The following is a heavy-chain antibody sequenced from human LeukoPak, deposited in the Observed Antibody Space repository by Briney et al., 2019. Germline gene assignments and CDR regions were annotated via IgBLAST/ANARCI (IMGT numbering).Heavy chain of an antibody. J-gene: IGHJ6*03. D-gene: IGHD3-10*01. CDR2: TYYRSKWYN. CDR3: ARDVNYYGSGTKPAYYYYYYYMDV. V-gene: IGHV6-1*01. CDR1: GDSVSSNSAA. Sequence: SQTLSLTCAISGDSVSSNSAAWNWIRQSPSRGLEWLGRTYYRSKWYNDYAVSVKSRITINPDTSKNQFSLQLNSVTPEDTAVYYCARDVNYYGSGTKPAYYYYYYYMDVWGKGTTVTVSS.